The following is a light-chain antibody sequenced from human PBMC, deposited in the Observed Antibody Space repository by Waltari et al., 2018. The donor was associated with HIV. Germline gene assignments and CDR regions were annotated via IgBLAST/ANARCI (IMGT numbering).Light chain of an antibody. J-gene: IGLJ2*01. V-gene: IGLV1-47*01. CDR1: HSNIGSNF. Sequence: QSVLTQAPSASGTPGQRGTISCSGTHSNIGSNFVYWYQQVPGRAPNLLIYRNNQRPSGVPDRFSGSKSVTSASLAISGLRSEDEADYYCAAWDDSLSGLVFGGRTKLTVL. CDR2: RNN. CDR3: AAWDDSLSGLV.